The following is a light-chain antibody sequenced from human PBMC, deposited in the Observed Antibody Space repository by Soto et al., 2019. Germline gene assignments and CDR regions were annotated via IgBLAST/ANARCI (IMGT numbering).Light chain of an antibody. Sequence: QSALTQPASVSGSPGQSITISCTGTSSNIGAYNYVSWYQQHPGKAPKLIIYDVSNRPSGVSNRFSGSKSGNTASLTISGLQAEDEADYYCRSYTGSMTSYVFGTGTKLTVL. J-gene: IGLJ1*01. CDR1: SSNIGAYNY. V-gene: IGLV2-14*01. CDR3: RSYTGSMTSYV. CDR2: DVS.